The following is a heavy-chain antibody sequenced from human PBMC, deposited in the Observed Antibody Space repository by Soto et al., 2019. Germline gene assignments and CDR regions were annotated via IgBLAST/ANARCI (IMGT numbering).Heavy chain of an antibody. CDR2: IIPIFGTA. CDR3: AREDFDYGGNPSDY. V-gene: IGHV1-69*12. D-gene: IGHD4-17*01. Sequence: QVQLVQSGAEVKKPGSSVKVSCKASGGTFSSYAISWVRQAPGQGLAWMGGIIPIFGTANYAQKFQGRVTITADESTSTAYMELSSLRTEDTAVYYCAREDFDYGGNPSDYWGQGTLVTVSS. CDR1: GGTFSSYA. J-gene: IGHJ4*02.